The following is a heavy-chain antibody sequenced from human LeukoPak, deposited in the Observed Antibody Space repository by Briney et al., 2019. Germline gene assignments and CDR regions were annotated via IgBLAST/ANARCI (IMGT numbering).Heavy chain of an antibody. CDR2: INQGGTEE. Sequence: GDSLRLSCAASGFTFTIHYMTWLRQAPGMGLEWVANINQGGTEEHYLDSVKGRFTISRDNARNSLYLQMISLRAEDTAIYYCARGRDWFDPLGQGTLVTVSS. CDR1: GFTFTIHY. CDR3: ARGRDWFDP. V-gene: IGHV3-7*04. J-gene: IGHJ5*02.